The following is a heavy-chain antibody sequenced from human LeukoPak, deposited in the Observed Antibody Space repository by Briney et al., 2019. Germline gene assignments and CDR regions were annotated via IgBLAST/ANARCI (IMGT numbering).Heavy chain of an antibody. V-gene: IGHV1-18*01. CDR2: ISAYNGNT. CDR1: GYTFTSYG. J-gene: IGHJ3*02. D-gene: IGHD3-22*01. Sequence: GASVKVSCKASGYTFTSYGISWVRQAPGQGLEWMGWISAYNGNTNYAQKFQGRVTMTTDTSTSTAYMELRSLRSDDTAVYYCARDGDDISGYSLLNDVFDIWGQGTMVTVSS. CDR3: ARDGDDISGYSLLNDVFDI.